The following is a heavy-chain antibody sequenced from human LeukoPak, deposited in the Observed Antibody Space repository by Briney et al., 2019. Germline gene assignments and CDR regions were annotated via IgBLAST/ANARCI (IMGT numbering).Heavy chain of an antibody. CDR3: ARVSNSGTYYFLDC. J-gene: IGHJ4*02. V-gene: IGHV4-59*01. Sequence: SETLSLTWSVSGGSTSSYYWSWIRQPPGKGLQWIGYIYYSGTTNYNPSLKSRATMSVDTSKNQFSLNLSSVTAADTAVYYCARVSNSGTYYFLDCWGQGTLVTVSS. D-gene: IGHD1-26*01. CDR2: IYYSGTT. CDR1: GGSTSSYY.